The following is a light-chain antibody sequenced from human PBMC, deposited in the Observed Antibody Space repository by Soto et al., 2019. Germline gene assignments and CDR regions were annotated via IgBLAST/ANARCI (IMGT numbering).Light chain of an antibody. J-gene: IGLJ2*01. Sequence: QSVLPQPASVSGSPGQSITISCTGTSSDIGSYNLVSWYQQHPGKAPKLMIYEGSKRPSGVSNRFSGSKSGNTASLTISGLQSEDEAAYYCAAWDDSLNGQVVFGGGTQLTVL. CDR2: EGS. CDR3: AAWDDSLNGQVV. CDR1: SSDIGSYNL. V-gene: IGLV2-23*01.